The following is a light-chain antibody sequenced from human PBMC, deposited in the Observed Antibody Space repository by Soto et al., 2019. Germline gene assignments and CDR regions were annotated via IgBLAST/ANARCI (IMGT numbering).Light chain of an antibody. CDR2: GAS. CDR1: QSVSSN. V-gene: IGKV3-15*01. CDR3: QQDNNWPET. Sequence: EIVMTQSPATLSVSPGERATLSCRASQSVSSNLDWYQQKPGQAPRLLIYGASTRATGIPARFSGSGSGKEFTLTISNLQSDDFAVYYCQQDNNWPETFGQGTKVEIK. J-gene: IGKJ1*01.